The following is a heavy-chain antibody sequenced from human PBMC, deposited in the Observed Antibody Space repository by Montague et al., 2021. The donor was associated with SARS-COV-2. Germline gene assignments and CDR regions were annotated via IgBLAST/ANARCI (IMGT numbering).Heavy chain of an antibody. CDR2: IYYTANN. J-gene: IGHJ5*02. D-gene: IGHD3-9*01. V-gene: IGHV4-39*01. CDR1: GGSIISTTSN. Sequence: SETLSLTCTVSGGSIISTTSNWGWIRQPPGKGLDWNGSIYYTANNYYSPSLKTRVTISVDKSKDQFSLRLRSVTAADTAVYYCARDRRRYGCFDPWGQGTLVTVSS. CDR3: ARDRRRYGCFDP.